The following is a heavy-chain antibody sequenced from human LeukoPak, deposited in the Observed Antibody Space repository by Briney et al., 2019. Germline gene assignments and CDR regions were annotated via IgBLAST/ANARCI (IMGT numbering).Heavy chain of an antibody. Sequence: GGSLRLSCAASGFTFSTYTMTWVRQAPGKGLEWVAVIWYDGSNKYYADSVKGRFTISRDNSKNTLYLQMNSLRAEDTAVYYCAKDHSSGYYAMYYFDYWGQGTLVTVSS. CDR2: IWYDGSNK. CDR1: GFTFSTYT. J-gene: IGHJ4*02. CDR3: AKDHSSGYYAMYYFDY. V-gene: IGHV3-33*06. D-gene: IGHD3-22*01.